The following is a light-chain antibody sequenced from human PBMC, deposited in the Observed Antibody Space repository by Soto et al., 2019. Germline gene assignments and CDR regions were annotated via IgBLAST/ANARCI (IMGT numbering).Light chain of an antibody. CDR2: GYN. J-gene: IGLJ1*01. Sequence: QSVLTQPPSVSGAPGQKVTISCTGSSSNIGTGYDVHWYRQLPGTAPKLLIFGYNNRPSGVPDRFSGSKSGTSASLAITGLQAEDEADYYCQSYDSSLSGYVFGTGTKVTVL. CDR3: QSYDSSLSGYV. CDR1: SSNIGTGYD. V-gene: IGLV1-40*01.